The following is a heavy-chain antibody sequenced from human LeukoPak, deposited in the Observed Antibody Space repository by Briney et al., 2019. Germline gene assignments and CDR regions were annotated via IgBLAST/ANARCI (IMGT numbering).Heavy chain of an antibody. CDR2: ISSSGSTI. CDR3: ARDQGGYYDSSGIHDAFDI. D-gene: IGHD3-22*01. V-gene: IGHV3-11*01. Sequence: GGSLRLSCAASGFTFSDYYMSWIRQAPGKGLEWVSYISSSGSTIYYADSVKGRFTISRDNAKNSLYLQMNSPRAEDTAVYYCARDQGGYYDSSGIHDAFDIWGQGTMVTVSS. CDR1: GFTFSDYY. J-gene: IGHJ3*02.